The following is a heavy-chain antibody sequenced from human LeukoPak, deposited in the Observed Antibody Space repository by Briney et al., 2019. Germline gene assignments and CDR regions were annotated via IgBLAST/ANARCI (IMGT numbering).Heavy chain of an antibody. CDR2: IYPGDSDT. Sequence: GESLKISFKGSGXSFTSYWIGWVRQMPGKGLEWMGIIYPGDSDTRYSPSFQGQVTISADKSIITAYLQWSSLKASDTAMYYCARHGRDTAMTHWGQGTLVTVSS. CDR1: GXSFTSYW. V-gene: IGHV5-51*01. D-gene: IGHD5-18*01. CDR3: ARHGRDTAMTH. J-gene: IGHJ4*02.